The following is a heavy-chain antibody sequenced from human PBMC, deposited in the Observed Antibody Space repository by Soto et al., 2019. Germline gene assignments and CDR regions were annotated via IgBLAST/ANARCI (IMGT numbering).Heavy chain of an antibody. CDR3: ARLGWLYYFDY. J-gene: IGHJ4*02. V-gene: IGHV4-39*01. CDR2: IYYSGST. CDR1: GGSISSSSYY. Sequence: QLQLQESGPGLVKPSETLSLTCTVSGGSISSSSYYWGWIRQPPGKGLEWIGSIYYSGSTYYNPSLKRRVTISVDTSKNQFSLKLSSVTAADTAVYYCARLGWLYYFDYWGQGTLVTVSS. D-gene: IGHD3-10*01.